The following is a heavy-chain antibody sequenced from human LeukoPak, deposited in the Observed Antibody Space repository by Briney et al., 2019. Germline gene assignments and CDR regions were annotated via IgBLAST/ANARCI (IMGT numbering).Heavy chain of an antibody. J-gene: IGHJ5*02. Sequence: SVKVSCKASGGTFSSYAISWVRQAPRQGLEWMGRIIPIFGTANYAQKFQGRVTITTDESTSTAYMELSSLRSEDTAVYYCARGYYYDSSGYYWSFDPWGQGTLVTVSS. V-gene: IGHV1-69*05. CDR3: ARGYYYDSSGYYWSFDP. CDR1: GGTFSSYA. CDR2: IIPIFGTA. D-gene: IGHD3-22*01.